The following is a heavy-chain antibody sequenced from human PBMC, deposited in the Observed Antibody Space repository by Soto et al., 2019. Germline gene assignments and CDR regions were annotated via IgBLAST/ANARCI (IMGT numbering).Heavy chain of an antibody. D-gene: IGHD2-2*01. CDR1: GGSISSGGYY. CDR2: IYYSGST. V-gene: IGHV4-31*03. J-gene: IGHJ4*02. Sequence: QVQLQESGPGLVKPSQTLSLTCTVSGGSISSGGYYWSWIRQHPGKGLEWIGYIYYSGSTYYNPSLKSRGTIAVDTSKNPFALKLSSVTAADTAVHYCARGRSSTSPIPGGCWGQGTLVTVSS. CDR3: ARGRSSTSPIPGGC.